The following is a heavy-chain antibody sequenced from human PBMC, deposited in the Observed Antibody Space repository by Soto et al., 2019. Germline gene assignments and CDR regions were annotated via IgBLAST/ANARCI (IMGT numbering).Heavy chain of an antibody. V-gene: IGHV1-69*02. CDR3: ASTGTGGPPGSYYYGMDV. CDR2: IIPILGIA. J-gene: IGHJ6*02. Sequence: QVQLVQSGAEVKKPGSSVKVSCKASGGTFSSYTISWVRQAPGQGLEWMGRIIPILGIANYAQKFQGRVTLTADKSTSPAYLELSSLRSEDTAVYYCASTGTGGPPGSYYYGMDVWGQGTTVTVSS. CDR1: GGTFSSYT. D-gene: IGHD2-8*02.